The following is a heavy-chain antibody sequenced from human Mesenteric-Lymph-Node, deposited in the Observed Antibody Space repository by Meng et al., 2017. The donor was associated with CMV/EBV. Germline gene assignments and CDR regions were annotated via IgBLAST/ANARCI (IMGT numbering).Heavy chain of an antibody. CDR1: GFTFNTYG. CDR3: ARTYYDFWSGYFAGYYYFDY. Sequence: GESLKISCVASGFTFNTYGMHWVRQAPGKGLEWVALIRYDGSDKYYGDSVKGRFTISRDNSKKTLYLQMNSLRAEDTAVYYCARTYYDFWSGYFAGYYYFDYWGQGTLVTVSS. D-gene: IGHD3-3*01. V-gene: IGHV3-33*01. CDR2: IRYDGSDK. J-gene: IGHJ4*02.